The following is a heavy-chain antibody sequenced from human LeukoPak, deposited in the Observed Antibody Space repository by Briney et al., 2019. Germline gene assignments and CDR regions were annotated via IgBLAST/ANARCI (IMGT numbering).Heavy chain of an antibody. CDR3: VSFYETY. CDR1: GNYW. Sequence: HPGGSLRLSCAASGNYWMHWVRQAPGKGLLWVSHINSDGSWTTYADSVKGRFTISKDNAKNTVYLQMNNLGAEDTAVYYCVSFYETYWGRGTLVTVSS. V-gene: IGHV3-74*01. J-gene: IGHJ4*02. D-gene: IGHD2-2*01. CDR2: INSDGSWT.